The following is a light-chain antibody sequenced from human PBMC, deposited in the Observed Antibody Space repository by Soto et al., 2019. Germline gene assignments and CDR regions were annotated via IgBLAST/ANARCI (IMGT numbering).Light chain of an antibody. CDR3: QQYNAYPLT. CDR1: QSLITW. V-gene: IGKV1-5*03. Sequence: DIQMTQSPTTLSASVGDRVTITCRASQSLITWLAWYQQKPGKAPKLLIHKASSLGSGVPSRFSGSGSGTEFTLIISSLQPDDFATYYCQQYNAYPLTFGGGTKVEIK. J-gene: IGKJ4*01. CDR2: KAS.